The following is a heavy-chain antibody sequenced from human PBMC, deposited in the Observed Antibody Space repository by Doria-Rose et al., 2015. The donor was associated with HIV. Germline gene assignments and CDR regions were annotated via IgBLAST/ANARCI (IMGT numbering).Heavy chain of an antibody. CDR2: IFSDDER. D-gene: IGHD6-13*01. CDR3: ARIKSSRWYHKYYFDF. Sequence: QVTLKESGPVLVKPTETLTLTCTVSGVSLSSPGMCVSWIRQPPGKALEWLANIFSDDERSYKTSLKSRLTISRGTSKGQVVLTMTDMDPVDTATYYCARIKSSRWYHKYYFDFWGQGTLVIVSA. V-gene: IGHV2-26*01. J-gene: IGHJ4*02. CDR1: GVSLSSPGMC.